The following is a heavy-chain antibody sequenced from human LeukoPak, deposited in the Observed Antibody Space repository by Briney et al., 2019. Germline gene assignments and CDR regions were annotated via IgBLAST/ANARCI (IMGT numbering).Heavy chain of an antibody. CDR3: ARHALQWELLTLGLEYFQH. CDR2: IRYDGSNK. Sequence: GGSLRLSCAASGFTFSSYGMHWVRQAPGKGLEWVAFIRYDGSNKYYADSVKGRFTISRDNSKNTLYLQMNSLRAEDTAVYYCARHALQWELLTLGLEYFQHWGQGTLVTVSS. CDR1: GFTFSSYG. D-gene: IGHD1-26*01. V-gene: IGHV3-30*02. J-gene: IGHJ1*01.